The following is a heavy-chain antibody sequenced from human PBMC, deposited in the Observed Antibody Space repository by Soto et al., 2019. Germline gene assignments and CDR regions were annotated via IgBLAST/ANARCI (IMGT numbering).Heavy chain of an antibody. V-gene: IGHV4-31*03. CDR1: GGCISSAGYS. D-gene: IGHD3-3*01. Sequence: SETLSLTCTVSGGCISSAGYSWSWIRQHPGKGLEWIGYIYYSGSTYYNPSLKSRVTISVDTSKNQFSLKLISVTAADTAVYYCARGSRAIFGVVISPYYYYYYMDVWGKGTTDTVSS. CDR3: ARGSRAIFGVVISPYYYYYYMDV. CDR2: IYYSGST. J-gene: IGHJ6*03.